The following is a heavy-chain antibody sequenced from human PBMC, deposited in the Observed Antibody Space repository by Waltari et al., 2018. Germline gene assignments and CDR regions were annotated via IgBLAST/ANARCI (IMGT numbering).Heavy chain of an antibody. Sequence: GWIRSPPGEGPEWRAIMSDSGTTYSSPSLKSRLTISRDTSKNQLSLKLGSVTAADTAVYYCATYIGASVGTAAFDVWGQGTMVSVSS. J-gene: IGHJ3*01. CDR3: ATYIGASVGTAAFDV. V-gene: IGHV4-39*01. CDR2: MSDSGTT. D-gene: IGHD5-12*01.